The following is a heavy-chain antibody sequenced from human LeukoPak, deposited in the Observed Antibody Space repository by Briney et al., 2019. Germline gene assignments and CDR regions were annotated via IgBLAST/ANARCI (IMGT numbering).Heavy chain of an antibody. D-gene: IGHD2-2*01. V-gene: IGHV3-30*02. CDR1: GFTFSTYG. CDR2: IRYVGINK. CDR3: AKGYCSSTSCLKTD. Sequence: GGSLRLSCAASGFTFSTYGMHWVRQAPGKGLEWVSFIRYVGINKYYADSVKGRFTISRDNSKNTLYLQMNSLRPEDTALYYCAKGYCSSTSCLKTDWGQGALVTVSS. J-gene: IGHJ4*02.